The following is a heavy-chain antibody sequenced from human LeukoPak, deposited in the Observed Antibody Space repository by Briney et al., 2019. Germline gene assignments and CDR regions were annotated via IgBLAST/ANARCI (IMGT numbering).Heavy chain of an antibody. V-gene: IGHV4-59*08. Sequence: SETLSLTCTVSAASITSYYWSWIRQPPGKGLEWIGYIYYSGSTNYNPSLKSRVTISVDTSKNQFSLKLTSVTAADTAVYYCARRVSRTAAVDYWGQGTLVTVSS. CDR3: ARRVSRTAAVDY. CDR2: IYYSGST. J-gene: IGHJ4*02. D-gene: IGHD2-2*01. CDR1: AASITSYY.